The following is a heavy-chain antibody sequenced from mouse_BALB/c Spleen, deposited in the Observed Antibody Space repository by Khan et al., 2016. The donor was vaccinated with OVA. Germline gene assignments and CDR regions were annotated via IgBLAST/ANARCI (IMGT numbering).Heavy chain of an antibody. J-gene: IGHJ4*01. V-gene: IGHV3-2*02. CDR1: GYSITSDYA. CDR3: ARDGSRYNYAMDY. D-gene: IGHD2-3*01. Sequence: EVQLVESGPGLVKPSQSLSLTCTVTGYSITSDYAWNWIRQFPGNKLEWMGYISSSGSTNYNPALKSRISITRDTSKNQFFLQLNSVTTEYTATYYCARDGSRYNYAMDYWGQGTSVTVSS. CDR2: ISSSGST.